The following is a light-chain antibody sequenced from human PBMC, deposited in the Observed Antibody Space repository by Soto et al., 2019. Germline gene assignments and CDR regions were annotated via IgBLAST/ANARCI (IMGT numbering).Light chain of an antibody. J-gene: IGLJ1*01. Sequence: QSLLTQPSSVSGSPGRSITISCTGTSSDVGSYNYVSWYQQHPGKAPKLMIYDVSNRPSGVSNRFSGSKSGNTASLTISGLQAEDEADYYCNSYTGSSTPYVFGTGTKVTVL. V-gene: IGLV2-14*03. CDR3: NSYTGSSTPYV. CDR1: SSDVGSYNY. CDR2: DVS.